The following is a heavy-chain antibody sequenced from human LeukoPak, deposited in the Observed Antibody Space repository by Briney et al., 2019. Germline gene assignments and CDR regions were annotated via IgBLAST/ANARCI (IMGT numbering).Heavy chain of an antibody. D-gene: IGHD3-9*01. V-gene: IGHV3-9*01. Sequence: GRSLRLSCAASGFTFDDYAMHWVRQAPGKGLEGVSGISWNSGSIGYADSVKGRFTISRDNAKNSLYLQMNSLRAEDTALYYCAKDTYYDINGLEMGYWGQGTLVTVSS. J-gene: IGHJ4*02. CDR2: ISWNSGSI. CDR1: GFTFDDYA. CDR3: AKDTYYDINGLEMGY.